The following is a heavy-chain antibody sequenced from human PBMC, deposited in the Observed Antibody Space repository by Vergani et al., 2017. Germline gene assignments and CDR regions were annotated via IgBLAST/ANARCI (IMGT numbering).Heavy chain of an antibody. CDR2: VNQDGSEK. CDR3: VRIPLIRSGSGNYGINNYHGMDV. CDR1: GFISSSYW. Sequence: EGQLVESGGDWVQRGGSLRLSCAASGFISSSYWMSWVRQAPGKGLEWVANVNQDGSEKYYVDSVRGRFTISRDNAKNSIYLQMNSLSAEATAVYFCVRIPLIRSGSGNYGINNYHGMDVWGQGTTVIVSS. V-gene: IGHV3-7*01. D-gene: IGHD3-10*01. J-gene: IGHJ6*02.